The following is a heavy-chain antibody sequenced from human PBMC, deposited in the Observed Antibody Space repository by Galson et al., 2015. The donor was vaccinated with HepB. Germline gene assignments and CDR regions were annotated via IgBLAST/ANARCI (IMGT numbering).Heavy chain of an antibody. CDR1: GYSFTSYW. D-gene: IGHD3-22*01. Sequence: QSGAEVKKPGESLKISCKGSGYSFTSYWIGWVRQMPGKGLEWMGIIYPGDSDTRYSPSFQGQVTISPDKSISTAYLQWSSLKASDTAMYYCARIKNYYDSSGYFDYWGQGTLVTVSS. J-gene: IGHJ4*02. V-gene: IGHV5-51*01. CDR3: ARIKNYYDSSGYFDY. CDR2: IYPGDSDT.